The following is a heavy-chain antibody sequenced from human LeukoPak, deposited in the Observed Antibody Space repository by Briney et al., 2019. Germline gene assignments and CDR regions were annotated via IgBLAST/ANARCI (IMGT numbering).Heavy chain of an antibody. CDR1: GGSFSGYY. D-gene: IGHD2-2*01. Sequence: SETLSLTCAVYGGSFSGYYWSWIRQPPGKGLEWIGEINHSGSTNYNPSLRSRVTISVDTSKNQFSLKLSSVTAADTAVYYCSRGPYFCSSTSCKHKRSYYYGRDVWGQGPTVTVS. J-gene: IGHJ6*02. V-gene: IGHV4-34*01. CDR2: INHSGST. CDR3: SRGPYFCSSTSCKHKRSYYYGRDV.